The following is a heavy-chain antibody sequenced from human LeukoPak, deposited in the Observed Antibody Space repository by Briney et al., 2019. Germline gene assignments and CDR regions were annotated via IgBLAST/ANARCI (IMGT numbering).Heavy chain of an antibody. Sequence: PGGSLRLSCAASGFTSRSYAMSWVRQAPGKGLEWVPGISASGGRTYYADCVKCRFTISRENSKNTLYLQMNSLRAEDTAVYYCAKVRDSAGIDYWGQGTLVTVSS. CDR1: GFTSRSYA. CDR2: ISASGGRT. V-gene: IGHV3-23*01. CDR3: AKVRDSAGIDY. J-gene: IGHJ4*02. D-gene: IGHD3-10*01.